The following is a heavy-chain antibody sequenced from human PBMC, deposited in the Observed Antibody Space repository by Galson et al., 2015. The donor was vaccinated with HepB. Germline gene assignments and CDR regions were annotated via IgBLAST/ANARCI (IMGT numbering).Heavy chain of an antibody. CDR3: ARVRVTYGELEYALDV. V-gene: IGHV3-33*01. D-gene: IGHD4-17*01. CDR2: IWFDGSKK. CDR1: GFTFSSYG. J-gene: IGHJ6*02. Sequence: SLRLSCAASGFTFSSYGMHWVRQAPGKGLEWVTFIWFDGSKKFYADSVKGRFTISRDNSKNTLYLQMNSLRAEDTAVYYCARVRVTYGELEYALDVWGQGTTVTVS.